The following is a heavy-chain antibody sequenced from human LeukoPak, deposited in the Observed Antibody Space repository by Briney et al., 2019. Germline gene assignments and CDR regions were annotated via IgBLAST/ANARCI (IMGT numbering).Heavy chain of an antibody. CDR2: ISGSGGSSGGST. V-gene: IGHV3-23*01. CDR1: GFTFSSYG. Sequence: PGASLRLSCVASGFTFSSYGMSWVRQAPGKGLEWVSVISGSGGSSGGSTYYADSVKGRFTISRDNSKNTLYLQMNSLRAEDTAVYYCAKGRWNFDYWGQGTLVTVSS. J-gene: IGHJ4*02. D-gene: IGHD1-1*01. CDR3: AKGRWNFDY.